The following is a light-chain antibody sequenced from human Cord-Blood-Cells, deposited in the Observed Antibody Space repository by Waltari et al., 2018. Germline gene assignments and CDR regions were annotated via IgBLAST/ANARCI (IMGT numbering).Light chain of an antibody. V-gene: IGLV2-14*01. Sequence: QSALTQPASVSGSPGQSITISCTGTSSDVGGYHYFSWYQQHPGKAPKLMIYDVSNRPSGVSNRFSGSKSGNTASLTISGLQAEDEADYSCSSYTSSSTLVFGGGTKLTVL. CDR1: SSDVGGYHY. J-gene: IGLJ2*01. CDR3: SSYTSSSTLV. CDR2: DVS.